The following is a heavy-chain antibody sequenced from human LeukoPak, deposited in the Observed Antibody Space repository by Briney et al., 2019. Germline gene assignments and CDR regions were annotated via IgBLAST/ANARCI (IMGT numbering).Heavy chain of an antibody. Sequence: SETLSLTCTVSGGSISSCSYYWSWIRQPPGKGLEWIGYIYYSGSTNYNPSLKSRVTISVDTSKNQFSLKLNSVTAADTAVYYCARVSGYDWESFYDYWGQGTLVTVSS. CDR1: GGSISSCSYY. J-gene: IGHJ4*02. V-gene: IGHV4-61*01. CDR3: ARVSGYDWESFYDY. D-gene: IGHD5-12*01. CDR2: IYYSGST.